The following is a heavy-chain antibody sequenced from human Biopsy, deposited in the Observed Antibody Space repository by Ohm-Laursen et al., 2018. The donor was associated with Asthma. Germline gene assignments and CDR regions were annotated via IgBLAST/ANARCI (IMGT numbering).Heavy chain of an antibody. J-gene: IGHJ4*02. CDR1: RFTFNKFC. CDR2: INTDGIST. Sequence: SLRLSCAAPRFTFNKFCMHWVRQAPGKGLVWVARINTDGISTTYADSVKGRFTISRDNAKNTLYLQMNDLRADDTALYYCAREEGHSGSYYLDSWGQGTLVSVSS. V-gene: IGHV3-74*03. CDR3: AREEGHSGSYYLDS. D-gene: IGHD1-26*01.